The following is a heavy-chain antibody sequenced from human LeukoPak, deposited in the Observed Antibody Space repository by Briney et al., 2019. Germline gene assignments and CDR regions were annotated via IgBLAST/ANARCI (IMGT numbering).Heavy chain of an antibody. CDR1: GFTFSSYG. Sequence: GGSLRLSCAASGFTFSSYGLNWVRQAPGKGLEWVAVIWFDGSNKYYADSVKGRFTISRDNSKNTVFLQMNSLRAEDTAVYYCARDVDNWNRAFDIWGQGTMVTVSS. V-gene: IGHV3-33*01. CDR2: IWFDGSNK. D-gene: IGHD1/OR15-1a*01. J-gene: IGHJ3*02. CDR3: ARDVDNWNRAFDI.